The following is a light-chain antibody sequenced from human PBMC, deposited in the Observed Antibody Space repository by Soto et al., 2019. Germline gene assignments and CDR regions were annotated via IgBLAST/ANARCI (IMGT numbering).Light chain of an antibody. Sequence: IQFTQSPSSLAAAIWGIGTITCRASQGISSSLACYQQEPGKAPKLLIYEASTLQSGVPSRFSGRGSGTDFTLTISGLQPEDFATYYCQQLNSYPFTFGQGTRLE. V-gene: IGKV1-9*01. CDR1: QGISSS. CDR2: EAS. CDR3: QQLNSYPFT. J-gene: IGKJ5*01.